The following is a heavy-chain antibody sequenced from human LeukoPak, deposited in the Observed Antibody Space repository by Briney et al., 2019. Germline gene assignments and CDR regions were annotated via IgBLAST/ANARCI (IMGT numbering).Heavy chain of an antibody. CDR1: GFTFSSYA. V-gene: IGHV3-23*01. J-gene: IGHJ4*02. CDR3: ARRTPGYYFDY. Sequence: QAGGSLRLSCAASGFTFSSYAMSWVRQAPGKGLEWVSAISAGGGSTYYADSVKGRFTISRDNSKNTLYLQMNSLRAEDTAVYYCARRTPGYYFDYWGQGTLVTVSS. CDR2: ISAGGGST. D-gene: IGHD2-15*01.